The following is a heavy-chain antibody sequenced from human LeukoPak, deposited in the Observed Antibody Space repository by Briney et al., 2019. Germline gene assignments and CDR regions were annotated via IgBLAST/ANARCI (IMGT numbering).Heavy chain of an antibody. D-gene: IGHD3-3*01. Sequence: ASVKVSCKASGYTFTSYYMHWVRQAPGQGLEWMGIINPSGGSTSYAQKFQGRVTMTRDTSTSTVYMELSSLRSEDTAVYYCARDPLAYDFWSGYSAPRYGMDVWGQETTVTVSS. CDR2: INPSGGST. CDR3: ARDPLAYDFWSGYSAPRYGMDV. V-gene: IGHV1-46*01. CDR1: GYTFTSYY. J-gene: IGHJ6*02.